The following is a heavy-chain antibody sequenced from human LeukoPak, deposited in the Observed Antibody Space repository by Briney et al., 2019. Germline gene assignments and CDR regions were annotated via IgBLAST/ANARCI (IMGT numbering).Heavy chain of an antibody. J-gene: IGHJ4*02. V-gene: IGHV3-66*01. CDR2: IYSAGST. Sequence: GGSLRLSCAASGFTVSNNYMTWVRQAPGKGLEWVSLIYSAGSTYYADSVKGRFTISRDNSKNTVYLQTNSLRAEDTAVYYCARNIPVTRWGYWGQGTLVTVSS. CDR1: GFTVSNNY. CDR3: ARNIPVTRWGY. D-gene: IGHD2-21*01.